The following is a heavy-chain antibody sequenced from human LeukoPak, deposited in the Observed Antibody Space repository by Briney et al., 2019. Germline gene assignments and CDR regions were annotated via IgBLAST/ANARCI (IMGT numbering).Heavy chain of an antibody. V-gene: IGHV1-2*06. CDR2: INPNSGGT. Sequence: ASVKVSCKASGGTFSSYAISWVRQAPGQGLEWMGRINPNSGGTNFAQKFQGRVTMTRDTSISTAFMELSSLTSDDTAVYYCARDTRGSTGWVSWIDPWGQGTLVTVSS. D-gene: IGHD6-19*01. CDR1: GGTFSSYA. J-gene: IGHJ5*02. CDR3: ARDTRGSTGWVSWIDP.